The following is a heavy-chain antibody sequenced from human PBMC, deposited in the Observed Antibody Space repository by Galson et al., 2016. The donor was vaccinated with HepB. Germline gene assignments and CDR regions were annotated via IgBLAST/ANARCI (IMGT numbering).Heavy chain of an antibody. CDR2: ISYDGSNK. V-gene: IGHV3-30*03. D-gene: IGHD3-3*01. Sequence: SLRLSCAASGFTFSSYGMHWVRQAPGKGLEWVAVISYDGSNKYYADSVKGRFTISRDHSKNTLYLQMNSLRAEDTAVYYCAAPYYDFWSGYNPFDYWGQGTLVTVSS. CDR1: GFTFSSYG. CDR3: AAPYYDFWSGYNPFDY. J-gene: IGHJ4*02.